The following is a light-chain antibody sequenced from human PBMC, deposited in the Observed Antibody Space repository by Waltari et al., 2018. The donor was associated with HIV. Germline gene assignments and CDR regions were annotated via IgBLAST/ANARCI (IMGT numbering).Light chain of an antibody. J-gene: IGKJ1*01. Sequence: DIPMTQSHSTLSASVGARVTITCRASQSINSWLAWYQQKPGKAPKLLIYKASSLESGVPSRFSGSGSGTEFTLTISSLQPDDFATYYCQQYNSYTWTFGQGTKVEI. CDR2: KAS. V-gene: IGKV1-5*03. CDR1: QSINSW. CDR3: QQYNSYTWT.